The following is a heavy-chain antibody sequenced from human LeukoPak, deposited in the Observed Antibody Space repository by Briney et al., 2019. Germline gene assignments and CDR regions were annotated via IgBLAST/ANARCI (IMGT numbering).Heavy chain of an antibody. Sequence: PGRSLRLSCAASGFTFSSYGMHWVSQAPGKGLEWVAVISYDGSNKYYADSVKGRFTISRDNSKNTLYLQMNSLRAEDTAVYYCAKLGYCSSTSCYGWDMDVWGKGTTVTVSS. D-gene: IGHD2-2*01. CDR1: GFTFSSYG. V-gene: IGHV3-30*18. J-gene: IGHJ6*04. CDR3: AKLGYCSSTSCYGWDMDV. CDR2: ISYDGSNK.